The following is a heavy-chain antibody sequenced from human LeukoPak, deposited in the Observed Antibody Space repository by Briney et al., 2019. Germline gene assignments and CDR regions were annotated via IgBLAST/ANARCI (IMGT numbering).Heavy chain of an antibody. J-gene: IGHJ6*02. CDR1: GYIFTSYW. Sequence: GESLKISCKGSGYIFTSYWIGWVRQMPGKGLEWMGIIYPGDSDTRYSPSFQGQVTISADKSISTAYLQWSSLKASDTAMYYCARGGSGSYPSVYGMDVWGQGTTVTVSS. D-gene: IGHD3-10*01. V-gene: IGHV5-51*01. CDR3: ARGGSGSYPSVYGMDV. CDR2: IYPGDSDT.